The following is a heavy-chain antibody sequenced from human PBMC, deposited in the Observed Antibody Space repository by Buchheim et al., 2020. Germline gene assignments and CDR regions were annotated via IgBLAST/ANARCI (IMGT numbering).Heavy chain of an antibody. CDR3: ARGRPVSLGVVVAAYYPRGRWFDP. V-gene: IGHV4-34*01. J-gene: IGHJ5*02. D-gene: IGHD2-15*01. CDR1: GGSFSGYY. CDR2: INHSGST. Sequence: QVQLQQWGAGLLKPSETLSLTCAVYGGSFSGYYWSWIRQPPGKGLEWIGEINHSGSTNYNPSLKSRVTISVDTSKNQFSLKLSSVTAADTAVYYCARGRPVSLGVVVAAYYPRGRWFDPWGQGTL.